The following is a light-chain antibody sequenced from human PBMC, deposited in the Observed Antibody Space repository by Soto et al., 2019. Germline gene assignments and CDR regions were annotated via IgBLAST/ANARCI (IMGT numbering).Light chain of an antibody. CDR1: SSNIGRNA. CDR3: ATWDDSFNGWV. CDR2: SDN. V-gene: IGLV1-44*01. J-gene: IGLJ3*02. Sequence: QSVLTQPPSASGTPGQRVTISCSGSSSNIGRNAVTWYQQLPGTAPKVFVYSDNQRPSAVPHRFSGSKSGTSASLAISGLQSEDEDDYYCATWDDSFNGWVFGGGTKLTVL.